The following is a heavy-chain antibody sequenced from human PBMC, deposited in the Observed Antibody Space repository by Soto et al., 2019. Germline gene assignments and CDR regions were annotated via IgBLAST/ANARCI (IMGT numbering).Heavy chain of an antibody. Sequence: QLQLQESGPGLVKPSETLSLTCTVSSGSINSETYYWGWIRQPPGKGLQWIGSIYYGGNTYYNPSLKSRVTMSVDSSKNQFSLKLRSMTAADTAVYYCASRMEFYGDNSAWGQGTMVTVSS. CDR3: ASRMEFYGDNSA. V-gene: IGHV4-39*01. D-gene: IGHD4-17*01. CDR2: IYYGGNT. CDR1: SGSINSETYY. J-gene: IGHJ3*01.